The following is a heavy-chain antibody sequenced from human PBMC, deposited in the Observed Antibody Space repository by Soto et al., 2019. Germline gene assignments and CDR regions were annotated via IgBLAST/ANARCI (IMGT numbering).Heavy chain of an antibody. Sequence: GGSLRLACEASGFTFSNFGMNWVRQAPGKGLEWVARIWYDGSSKYYVDSVKGRFTISRDNSKETVYLQMNSLRADDTGLYYCAISTGGFGGLFVVPSDYWGQGTLVTVSS. D-gene: IGHD3-16*01. J-gene: IGHJ4*02. CDR1: GFTFSNFG. CDR3: AISTGGFGGLFVVPSDY. V-gene: IGHV3-33*01. CDR2: IWYDGSSK.